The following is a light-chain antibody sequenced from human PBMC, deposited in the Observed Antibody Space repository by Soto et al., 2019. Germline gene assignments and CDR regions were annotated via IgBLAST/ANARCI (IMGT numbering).Light chain of an antibody. CDR3: TSYPSSTTLEVV. J-gene: IGLJ2*01. CDR2: EVS. V-gene: IGLV2-14*01. CDR1: SSDVGDYNY. Sequence: QSALTQPASVSGSPGQSITISCTGASSDVGDYNYVSWYQHHPGQAPKLLIYEVSNRPSGVSNRFSGSKSGNTASLTISGLQADDEADYYCTSYPSSTTLEVVFGGGTKLTVL.